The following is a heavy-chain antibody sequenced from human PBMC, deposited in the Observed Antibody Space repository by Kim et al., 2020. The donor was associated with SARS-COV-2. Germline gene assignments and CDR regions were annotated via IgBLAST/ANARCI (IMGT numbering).Heavy chain of an antibody. J-gene: IGHJ4*02. D-gene: IGHD5-12*01. V-gene: IGHV3-11*06. Sequence: VQARFTICRDNAKNSVYLQMNSLRAEDTAVYYCAREVRGCSGYDMGVYDYWGQGTLVTVSS. CDR3: AREVRGCSGYDMGVYDY.